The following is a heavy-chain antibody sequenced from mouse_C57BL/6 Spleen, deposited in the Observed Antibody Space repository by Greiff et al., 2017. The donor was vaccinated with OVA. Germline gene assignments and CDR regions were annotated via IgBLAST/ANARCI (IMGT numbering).Heavy chain of an antibody. Sequence: QVQLQQPGAELVMPGASVKLSCKASGYTFTSYWMHWVKQRPGQGLEWIGEIDTYDSYTNYNQKFKGKSTLTVDKSSSTAYLQLSSLTSEVSAVYYCARGCSSYMDYWGQGTSVTVSS. D-gene: IGHD1-1*01. J-gene: IGHJ4*01. CDR1: GYTFTSYW. CDR3: ARGCSSYMDY. V-gene: IGHV1-69*01. CDR2: IDTYDSYT.